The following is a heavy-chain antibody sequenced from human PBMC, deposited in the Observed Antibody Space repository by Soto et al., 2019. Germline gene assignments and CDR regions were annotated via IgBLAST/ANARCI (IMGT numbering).Heavy chain of an antibody. V-gene: IGHV4-30-4*01. CDR3: ARALIQLWPHYYYGMDV. CDR2: IYYSGTT. J-gene: IGHJ6*02. Sequence: SETLSLTCTVSGGSISSGDYYWSWIRQPPGKGLEWIGYIYYSGTTYYNPSLKSRVTVSVDTSKNQFSLKVSSVTAADTAVYYCARALIQLWPHYYYGMDVWGQGTTVTVSS. D-gene: IGHD5-18*01. CDR1: GGSISSGDYY.